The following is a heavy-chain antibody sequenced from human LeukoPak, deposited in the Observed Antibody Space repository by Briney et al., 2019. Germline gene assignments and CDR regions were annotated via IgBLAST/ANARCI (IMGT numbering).Heavy chain of an antibody. CDR3: AKGGCSSTTCYLANP. V-gene: IGHV3-30*18. CDR1: GXTFSSYG. J-gene: IGHJ5*02. Sequence: GGSLRLSCAASGXTFSSYGMHWVRQAPGKGLEWVAVISYDGTIRNYADSVKGRFTISRDNSKNTLYLQMNSLTAEDTALYYCAKGGCSSTTCYLANPWGQGTLVTVSS. D-gene: IGHD2-2*01. CDR2: ISYDGTIR.